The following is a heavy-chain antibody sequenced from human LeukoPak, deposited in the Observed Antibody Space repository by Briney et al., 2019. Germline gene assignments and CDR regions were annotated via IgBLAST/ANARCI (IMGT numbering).Heavy chain of an antibody. V-gene: IGHV4-59*01. J-gene: IGHJ4*02. CDR1: GGSIRSYY. D-gene: IGHD4-17*01. CDR2: IYYSGST. Sequence: PSETLSLTCTVSGGSIRSYYWSWIRQPPGKGLEWIGFIYYSGSTNYNPYLKGRVSISVDTSENQFSLKLSSVTAADTAVYYCARTGSTVTMLYPFDHWGQGTLVTVSS. CDR3: ARTGSTVTMLYPFDH.